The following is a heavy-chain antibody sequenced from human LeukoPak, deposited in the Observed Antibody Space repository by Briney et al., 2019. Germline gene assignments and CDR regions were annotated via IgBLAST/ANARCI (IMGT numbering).Heavy chain of an antibody. V-gene: IGHV3-30*04. J-gene: IGHJ5*02. CDR2: ISYDGKKD. D-gene: IGHD3-10*01. CDR1: GFTFSGSP. CDR3: ARDADPVARGWLDP. Sequence: PGGSLRLSCAASGFTFSGSPMHWVRQAPGKGLEWVALISYDGKKDFYTDSVKGRFTISRDDSKNTVFLQMDSLRADDTAMYFCARDADPVARGWLDPWGQGTLVTVSS.